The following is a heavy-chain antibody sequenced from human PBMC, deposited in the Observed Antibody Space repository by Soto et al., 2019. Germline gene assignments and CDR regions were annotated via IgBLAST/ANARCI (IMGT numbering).Heavy chain of an antibody. J-gene: IGHJ4*02. CDR3: ARSPSLSIDY. Sequence: QVQLVQSGAEEKKPGASVKVSCKASGYTFTSYAMHWVRQAPGQRLEWMGWINAGNGNTKYSQKFQARVTITRDTSANTAYMELSSLRSEDTAVYYCARSPSLSIDYWGQGPLVTVSS. V-gene: IGHV1-3*05. CDR2: INAGNGNT. D-gene: IGHD2-2*01. CDR1: GYTFTSYA.